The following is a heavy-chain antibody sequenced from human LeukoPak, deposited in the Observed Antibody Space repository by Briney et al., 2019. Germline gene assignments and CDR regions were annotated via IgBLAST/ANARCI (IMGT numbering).Heavy chain of an antibody. CDR1: GYTFTGYY. Sequence: ASVKVSCKASGYTFTGYYMHWVRQAPGQGLEWMGIINPTGGTTHYAQKFKGRVSMTRDTSTSTVNMELSSLRPEDTAVYYCARDLGRTATTRGWFVPWGQGTLVTVSS. V-gene: IGHV1-46*01. CDR2: INPTGGTT. J-gene: IGHJ5*02. CDR3: ARDLGRTATTRGWFVP. D-gene: IGHD6-25*01.